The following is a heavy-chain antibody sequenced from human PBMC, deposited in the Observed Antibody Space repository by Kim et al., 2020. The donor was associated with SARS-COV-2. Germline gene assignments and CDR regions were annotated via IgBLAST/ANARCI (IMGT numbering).Heavy chain of an antibody. J-gene: IGHJ1*01. Sequence: GGSLRLSCAASGFTFDDYAMHWVRQAPGKGLEWVSGISWNSGSIGYADSVKGRFTISRDNAKNSLYLQMNSLRAEDTALYYCAKGCSSTSCYNFQHWGQGTLVTVSS. D-gene: IGHD2-2*02. V-gene: IGHV3-9*01. CDR1: GFTFDDYA. CDR3: AKGCSSTSCYNFQH. CDR2: ISWNSGSI.